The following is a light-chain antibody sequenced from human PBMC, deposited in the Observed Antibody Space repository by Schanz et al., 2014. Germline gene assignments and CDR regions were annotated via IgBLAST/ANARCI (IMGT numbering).Light chain of an antibody. CDR3: CSYAGSYLVV. V-gene: IGLV2-23*02. J-gene: IGLJ2*01. CDR2: DVS. Sequence: QSALTQPASVSGSPGQSITISCTGTSSDVGSYNLVSWYQQHPGKAPKLMIYDVSYRPSGVSDRFSASKSGNTASLTISGLQAEDEADYYCCSYAGSYLVVFGGGTKLTVL. CDR1: SSDVGSYNL.